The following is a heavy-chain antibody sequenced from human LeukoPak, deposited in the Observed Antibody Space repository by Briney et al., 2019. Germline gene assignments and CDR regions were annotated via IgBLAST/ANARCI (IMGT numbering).Heavy chain of an antibody. J-gene: IGHJ4*01. V-gene: IGHV3-11*01. CDR2: ISSSGSTI. CDR1: GFTFSDYY. CDR3: ARVAYCGGDCYPYYFEY. D-gene: IGHD2-21*02. Sequence: PRGSLRPSCAASGFTFSDYYMSWIRQAPGKGLEWVSYISSSGSTIYYADSVKGRFPISRDNAKNSLYLQMNSLRAEDTAVYYCARVAYCGGDCYPYYFEYWGHGGLRTVSS.